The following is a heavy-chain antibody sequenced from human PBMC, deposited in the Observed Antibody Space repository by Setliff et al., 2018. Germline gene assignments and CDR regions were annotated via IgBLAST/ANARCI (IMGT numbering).Heavy chain of an antibody. Sequence: SETLSLTCTVSGGSISGGRYYWSWVRQPAGKGLEWIGHIYTSGSTNYNPSLKSRVTISLDTSKNQFSLKLSSVTAADTAVYYCAREDYYYYGMDVWGQGTTVTVSS. CDR2: IYTSGST. V-gene: IGHV4-61*09. CDR1: GGSISGGRYY. J-gene: IGHJ6*02. CDR3: AREDYYYYGMDV.